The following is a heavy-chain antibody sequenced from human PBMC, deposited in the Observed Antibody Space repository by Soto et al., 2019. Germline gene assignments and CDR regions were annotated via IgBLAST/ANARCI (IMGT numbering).Heavy chain of an antibody. V-gene: IGHV3-30*04. Sequence: GGSLRLSCAASGFTFSSYAMHWVRQAPGKGLEWVAVISYDGSNKYYADSVKGRFTISRDNSKNTLYLQMNSLRAEDTAVYYCARGPLVVVAARLDYWGQGTLVTVSS. D-gene: IGHD2-15*01. J-gene: IGHJ4*02. CDR2: ISYDGSNK. CDR1: GFTFSSYA. CDR3: ARGPLVVVAARLDY.